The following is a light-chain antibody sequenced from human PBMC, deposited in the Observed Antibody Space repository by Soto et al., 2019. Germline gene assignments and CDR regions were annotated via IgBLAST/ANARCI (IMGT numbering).Light chain of an antibody. CDR2: GAS. J-gene: IGKJ4*01. CDR1: QGINRK. Sequence: IVMTQSPATLSVSPGERVTFSCRASQGINRKLAWYQHKAGQAPRLLISGASTGATGIPARFSGSGSGTEFTLTINSLQSEDSAVYYRQQYHILPVTIGGGTKV. CDR3: QQYHILPVT. V-gene: IGKV3-15*01.